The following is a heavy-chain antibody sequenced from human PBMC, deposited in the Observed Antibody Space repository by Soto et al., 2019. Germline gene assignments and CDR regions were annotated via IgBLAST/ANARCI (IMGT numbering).Heavy chain of an antibody. Sequence: QVQLQASGPGLVKPSGTLALTCAVSGDSISNSRWWTWVRQPPGKGLEWIGDIFHSGDTNYNPSLKRRVFIPVDKSQDQFSLKVSSVTASGTAVYYCAYITGWYRHDGWAQGTLVTVSS. J-gene: IGHJ3*01. D-gene: IGHD6-19*01. V-gene: IGHV4-4*02. CDR3: AYITGWYRHDG. CDR1: GDSISNSRW. CDR2: IFHSGDT.